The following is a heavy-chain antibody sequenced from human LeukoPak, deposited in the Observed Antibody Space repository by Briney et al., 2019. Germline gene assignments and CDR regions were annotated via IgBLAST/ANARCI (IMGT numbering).Heavy chain of an antibody. V-gene: IGHV3-23*01. Sequence: GGSLRLSCAASGFTFSSQGMSWVRQASGKGLEWVSAITGSGSITYHSDSVKGRFTISRDNSKNTVYLQLNSLRVEDTAVYYCAKMQGYFDYWGQGTLVTVSS. CDR1: GFTFSSQG. J-gene: IGHJ4*02. CDR2: ITGSGSIT. CDR3: AKMQGYFDY.